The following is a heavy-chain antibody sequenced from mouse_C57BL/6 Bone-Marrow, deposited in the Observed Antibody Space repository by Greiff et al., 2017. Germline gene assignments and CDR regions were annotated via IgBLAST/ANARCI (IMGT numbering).Heavy chain of an antibody. CDR3: AY. CDR2: IYPVSGET. J-gene: IGHJ3*01. V-gene: IGHV1-11*01. CDR1: GYTFTDHS. Sequence: QVHVKQSGAELARPGASVTLSCKASGYTFTDHSMTWVKQRPGQGLEWIGGIYPVSGETNYNEKFMGKATFSVDRSSSTGYMVVNSLTSEDPAVSPLAYWGQGTLVTVSA.